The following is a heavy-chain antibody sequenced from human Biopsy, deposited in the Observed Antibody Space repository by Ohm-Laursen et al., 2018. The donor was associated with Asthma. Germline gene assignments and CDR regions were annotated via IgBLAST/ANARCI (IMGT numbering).Heavy chain of an antibody. Sequence: SLRLSCTASGFTFGNFWMSWGRQTPGKGLEWVATITGDGSQKFYVDSVTGRFTMARDNSKNTLDLQMNSLREEDTAVYYCVRDGTDDAFDIWGQGTVVSVSS. CDR1: GFTFGNFW. D-gene: IGHD1-1*01. V-gene: IGHV3-7*01. CDR2: ITGDGSQK. J-gene: IGHJ3*02. CDR3: VRDGTDDAFDI.